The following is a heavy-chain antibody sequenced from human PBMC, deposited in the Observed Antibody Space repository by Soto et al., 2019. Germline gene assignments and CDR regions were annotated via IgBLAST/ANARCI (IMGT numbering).Heavy chain of an antibody. CDR3: AREGFYYYYGMAV. Sequence: PGGSLRLSCAASGFTFSSYSMNWVRQAPGKGLEWVSYISSSSSTIYYADSVKGRFTISRDNAKNSLYLQMNSLRAEDTAVYYCAREGFYYYYGMAVWAQGTTVTVSS. CDR2: ISSSSSTI. V-gene: IGHV3-48*01. J-gene: IGHJ6*01. CDR1: GFTFSSYS.